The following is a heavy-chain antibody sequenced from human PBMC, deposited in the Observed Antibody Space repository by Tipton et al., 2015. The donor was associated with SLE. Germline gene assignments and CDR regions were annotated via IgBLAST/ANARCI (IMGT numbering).Heavy chain of an antibody. CDR2: ISANHGNT. CDR1: GYTFSNYA. Sequence: QVQLVQSGAEVKKPGASVKVSCKASGYTFSNYAISWVRQAPGQGPEWMGWISANHGNTNYAQKFQGRVTMTTDTSTSTAYMEVRSLRSDDTAIYYCARDVKEGIEYWGQGTQVTVSS. CDR3: ARDVKEGIEY. V-gene: IGHV1-18*01. D-gene: IGHD2/OR15-2a*01. J-gene: IGHJ4*02.